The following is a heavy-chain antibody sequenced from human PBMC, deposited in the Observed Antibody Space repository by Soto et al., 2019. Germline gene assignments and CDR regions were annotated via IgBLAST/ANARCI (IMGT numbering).Heavy chain of an antibody. CDR3: VSDRGYTYGTLFDP. CDR1: GGSISSGDYY. J-gene: IGHJ5*02. Sequence: PSETLSLTCTVSGGSISSGDYYWSWIRQPPGKGLEGIGYSYYSGSTYYNPSLKSRVTLSVDTSKNQFSLKLTSVTAADTAVYYCVSDRGYTYGTLFDPRGQGTPVPVSS. CDR2: SYYSGST. V-gene: IGHV4-30-4*01. D-gene: IGHD5-18*01.